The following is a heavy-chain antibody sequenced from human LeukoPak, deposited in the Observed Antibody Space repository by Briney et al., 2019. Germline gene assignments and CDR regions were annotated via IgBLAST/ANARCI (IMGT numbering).Heavy chain of an antibody. V-gene: IGHV3-23*01. CDR3: ANAGGDSLQHDY. CDR1: GFTFSSYA. CDR2: ISGSGGST. Sequence: GGSLRLSCAVSGFTFSSYAMSWVRQAPGKGPEWVSAISGSGGSTSYADAVKGRFTISRDNSKNTLSLQMNSLRAEDTAVYSCANAGGDSLQHDYWGQGTLVTVSS. J-gene: IGHJ4*02. D-gene: IGHD2-21*02.